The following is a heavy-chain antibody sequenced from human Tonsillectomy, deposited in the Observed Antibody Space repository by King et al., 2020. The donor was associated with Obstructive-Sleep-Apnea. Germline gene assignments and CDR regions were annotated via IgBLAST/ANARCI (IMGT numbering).Heavy chain of an antibody. V-gene: IGHV3-43*01. CDR3: AKGSFVSGQEIDY. CDR2: IICDGRRT. CDR1: GFTFDDYT. J-gene: IGHJ4*02. Sequence: VQLVESGGVVVQPGGSLRLSCAASGFTFDDYTMRWVRQAPGKGLEWVSLIICDGRRTHFSDSVKGRFTISKDNSKNSLYLQMNSLRTEDTALYYCAKGSFVSGQEIDYWGQGTLVTVSS. D-gene: IGHD2-15*01.